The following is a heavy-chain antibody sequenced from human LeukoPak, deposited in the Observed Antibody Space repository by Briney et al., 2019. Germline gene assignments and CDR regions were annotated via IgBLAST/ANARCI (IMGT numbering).Heavy chain of an antibody. CDR1: GFTFSSYG. D-gene: IGHD3-22*01. Sequence: PGGSLRLSCAASGFTFSSYGMHWVRQAPGKGLVWVSLINSDGTNTNYADSVKGRFTISRDNAKNTLYLQMNSPRAEDTAVYYCASRIPYDSSSYWGQGTLVTISS. CDR2: INSDGTNT. J-gene: IGHJ4*02. CDR3: ASRIPYDSSSY. V-gene: IGHV3-74*01.